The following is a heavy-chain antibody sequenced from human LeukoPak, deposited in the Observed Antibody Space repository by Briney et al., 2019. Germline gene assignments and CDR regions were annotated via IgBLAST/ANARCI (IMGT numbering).Heavy chain of an antibody. Sequence: GASVKVSCKASGYTFTGYYMHWVRQAPGQGLEWMGWINPNSGGTNYAQKFQGRVTMTRDTSISTAYMELSRLRSDDTAVYYCARLPTYCDFWSGYYEPLWGQGTLVTVSS. CDR3: ARLPTYCDFWSGYYEPL. D-gene: IGHD3-3*01. V-gene: IGHV1-2*02. J-gene: IGHJ4*02. CDR2: INPNSGGT. CDR1: GYTFTGYY.